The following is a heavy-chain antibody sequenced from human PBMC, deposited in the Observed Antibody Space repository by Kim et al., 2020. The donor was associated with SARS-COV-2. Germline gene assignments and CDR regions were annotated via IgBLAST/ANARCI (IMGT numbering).Heavy chain of an antibody. CDR1: GFTFSSYS. CDR3: ARNRDYAPYRLVYSLGYYYMDV. V-gene: IGHV3-21*01. D-gene: IGHD3-16*02. Sequence: GGSLRLSCAASGFTFSSYSMNWVRQAPGKGLEWVSSISSSSSYIYYADSVKGRFTISRDNAKNSLYLQMNSLRAEDTAVYYCARNRDYAPYRLVYSLGYYYMDVWGKGTTVTVSS. J-gene: IGHJ6*03. CDR2: ISSSSSYI.